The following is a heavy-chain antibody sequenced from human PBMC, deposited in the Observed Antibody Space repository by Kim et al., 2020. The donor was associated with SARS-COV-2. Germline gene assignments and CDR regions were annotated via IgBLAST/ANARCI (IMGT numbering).Heavy chain of an antibody. V-gene: IGHV3-30*18. CDR3: AKGNSNPHWFDP. J-gene: IGHJ5*02. CDR2: ISYDGSNK. CDR1: GFTFSSYG. Sequence: GGSLRLSCAASGFTFSSYGMHWVRQAPGKGLVWVAVISYDGSNKYYADSVKGRFTISRDNSRNTLYLQMNSLRAEDTAVYYCAKGNSNPHWFDPGGRGTPFTFSS. D-gene: IGHD4-4*01.